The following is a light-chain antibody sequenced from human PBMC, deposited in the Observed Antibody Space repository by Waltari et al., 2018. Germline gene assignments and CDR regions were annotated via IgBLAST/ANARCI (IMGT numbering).Light chain of an antibody. CDR3: QQYNNWPPAT. Sequence: EIVMTQSPATLSVSPGERATLSCRASQSVSSNLAWYQQKPGQAPRLLIYATSTMTSGGPDRFRGSGSGTEFTRTISSLRSEDFAVYYCQQYNNWPPATFGGGTKVEIK. CDR1: QSVSSN. V-gene: IGKV3-15*01. CDR2: ATS. J-gene: IGKJ4*01.